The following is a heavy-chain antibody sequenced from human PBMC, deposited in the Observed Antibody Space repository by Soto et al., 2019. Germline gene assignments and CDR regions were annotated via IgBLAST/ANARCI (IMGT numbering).Heavy chain of an antibody. CDR3: ARGVGATPNFDN. V-gene: IGHV4-59*01. D-gene: IGHD1-26*01. CDR2: IFYSGST. Sequence: SETLSLTCTVSGVSISSYYWSWIRQPPGKGLEWIGYIFYSGSTNYNPSLKSRVTISVETSKNQFSLKLSSVAAADTAVYYCARGVGATPNFDNWGQGTLVTVSS. J-gene: IGHJ4*01. CDR1: GVSISSYY.